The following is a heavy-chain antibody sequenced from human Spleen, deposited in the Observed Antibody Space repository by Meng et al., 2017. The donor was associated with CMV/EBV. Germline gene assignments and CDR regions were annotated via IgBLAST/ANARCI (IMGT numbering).Heavy chain of an antibody. J-gene: IGHJ5*02. Sequence: GGSLRLSCAVSGFTFDDYTMHWVRQGPGKGLEWVSLISWDGGSTFYADSVKGRFTISRDNAKNSLYLQMNSLRAEDTAMYYCARGIYYDSSGPSPSWWFDPWGQGTLVTVSS. D-gene: IGHD3-22*01. CDR3: ARGIYYDSSGPSPSWWFDP. CDR2: ISWDGGST. CDR1: GFTFDDYT. V-gene: IGHV3-43*01.